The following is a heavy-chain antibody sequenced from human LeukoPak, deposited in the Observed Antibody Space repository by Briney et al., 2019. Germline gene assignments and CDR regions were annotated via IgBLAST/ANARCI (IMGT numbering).Heavy chain of an antibody. Sequence: PSETLSLTCTVSGGSISDGDYYWSWIRQPPGKGLEWIGYIYHSGSTYYNPALKSRITVSVDTSKNQFSLKVSSVTAADTAVYYCARDYSAYDSFDYWGQGTLLTVSS. CDR3: ARDYSAYDSFDY. D-gene: IGHD5-12*01. V-gene: IGHV4-30-4*01. CDR2: IYHSGST. J-gene: IGHJ4*02. CDR1: GGSISDGDYY.